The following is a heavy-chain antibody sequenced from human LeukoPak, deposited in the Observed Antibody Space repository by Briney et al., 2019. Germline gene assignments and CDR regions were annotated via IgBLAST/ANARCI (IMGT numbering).Heavy chain of an antibody. CDR2: INHSGST. V-gene: IGHV4-34*01. CDR3: ARVGYSYGYLYFDY. Sequence: PSETLSLTCAVHGGSFSGYYWSWIRQPPGKGLEWIGEINHSGSTNYNPSLKSRVTISVDTSKNQFSLKLSSATAADTAVYYCARVGYSYGYLYFDYWGQGTLVTVSS. D-gene: IGHD5-18*01. J-gene: IGHJ4*02. CDR1: GGSFSGYY.